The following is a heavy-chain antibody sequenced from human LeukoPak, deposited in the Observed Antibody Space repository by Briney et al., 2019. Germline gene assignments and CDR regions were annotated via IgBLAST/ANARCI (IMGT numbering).Heavy chain of an antibody. V-gene: IGHV3-74*01. Sequence: PGGSLRLSCAASGFTFSSYWMHWVRQAPGKGLVWVSCINSDGSSTSYADSVKGRFTISRDNAKNTPYLQMNSLRAEDTAVYYCAREGMRYSYGDWGQGTLVTVSS. CDR2: INSDGSST. CDR1: GFTFSSYW. CDR3: AREGMRYSYGD. J-gene: IGHJ4*02. D-gene: IGHD5-18*01.